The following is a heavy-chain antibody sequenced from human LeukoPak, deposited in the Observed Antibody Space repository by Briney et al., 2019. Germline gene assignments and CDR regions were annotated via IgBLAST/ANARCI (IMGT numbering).Heavy chain of an antibody. D-gene: IGHD6-6*01. J-gene: IGHJ4*02. Sequence: PSETLSLTCTVSGGSISSYYWSWIRHPPGKGLEWIGYIYYSGSTNYNPSLKSRVTISVDTSKNQFSLKLSSVTAADTAVYYCARGSSSSSFFFDYWGQGTLVTVSS. CDR2: IYYSGST. CDR1: GGSISSYY. CDR3: ARGSSSSSFFFDY. V-gene: IGHV4-59*01.